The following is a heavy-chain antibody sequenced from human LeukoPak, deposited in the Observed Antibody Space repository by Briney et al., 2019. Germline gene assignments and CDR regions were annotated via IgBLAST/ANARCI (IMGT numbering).Heavy chain of an antibody. Sequence: GESLKISCKGSGYSFTSYWIGWVRQMPGKGLEWMGIIYPGDSDTRYSPSFQGQVTISADKSISTAYLQWSSLKASDTAMYYCAIQVRKMATNRARDYWGQGTLVTVSS. CDR1: GYSFTSYW. J-gene: IGHJ4*02. CDR2: IYPGDSDT. D-gene: IGHD5-24*01. CDR3: AIQVRKMATNRARDY. V-gene: IGHV5-51*01.